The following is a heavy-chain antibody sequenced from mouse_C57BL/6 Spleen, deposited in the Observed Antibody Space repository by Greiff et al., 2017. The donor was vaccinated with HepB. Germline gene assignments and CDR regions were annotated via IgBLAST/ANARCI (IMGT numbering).Heavy chain of an antibody. V-gene: IGHV5-16*01. CDR3: AREGSLRYWYFDV. D-gene: IGHD1-1*01. CDR2: INYDGSST. Sequence: EVKLVESEGGLVQPGSSMKLSCTASGFTFSDYYMAWVRQVPEKGLEWVANINYDGSSTYYLDSLKSRFIISRDNAKNILYLQMSSLKSEDTATYYWAREGSLRYWYFDVWGTGTTVTVSS. CDR1: GFTFSDYY. J-gene: IGHJ1*03.